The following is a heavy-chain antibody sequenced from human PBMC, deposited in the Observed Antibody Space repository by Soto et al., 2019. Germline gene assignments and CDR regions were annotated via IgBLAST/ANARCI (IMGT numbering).Heavy chain of an antibody. D-gene: IGHD1-26*01. V-gene: IGHV3-33*01. J-gene: IGHJ4*02. CDR2: ILYDGSNK. CDR3: AGGNYCFDY. Sequence: QVQLVESGGDVVQPGRSLRLSCAASGFTFSNYGMHWARQAPGKGLEWVAAILYDGSNKYYADSVKGRFTISRDNSKNTLYLQMNGLRAEDTAVYYCAGGNYCFDYCGQGTLVTVSS. CDR1: GFTFSNYG.